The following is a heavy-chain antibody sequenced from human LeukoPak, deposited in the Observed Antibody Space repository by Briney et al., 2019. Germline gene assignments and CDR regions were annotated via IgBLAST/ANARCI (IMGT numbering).Heavy chain of an antibody. Sequence: ASVKVSFKASGYTFTDYYMHWARQAPGQGLECMGGIIPIFGTPNHAQKFQGRVTVTADEPTSTAYMELSSLRSEDTAVYYCARGGIPAADWGFFDYWGQGTLVTVSS. CDR2: IIPIFGTP. J-gene: IGHJ4*02. V-gene: IGHV1-69*13. D-gene: IGHD2-2*01. CDR1: GYTFTDYY. CDR3: ARGGIPAADWGFFDY.